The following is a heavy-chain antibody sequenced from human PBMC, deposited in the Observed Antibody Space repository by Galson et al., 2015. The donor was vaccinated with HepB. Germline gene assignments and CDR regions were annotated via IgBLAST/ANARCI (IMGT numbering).Heavy chain of an antibody. CDR2: TYYRSKWYN. V-gene: IGHV6-1*01. J-gene: IGHJ3*01. CDR1: GDSVSSNCAA. Sequence: CALSGDSVSSNCAAWNWIRQSPSRGLEWLGRTYYRSKWYNDYAVSVKSRITINPDTSKNQFSLQLNSVTPEDTAVYYCARDLTVVVQSYPFDVWGQGTMVTVSS. CDR3: ARDLTVVVQSYPFDV. D-gene: IGHD2-15*01.